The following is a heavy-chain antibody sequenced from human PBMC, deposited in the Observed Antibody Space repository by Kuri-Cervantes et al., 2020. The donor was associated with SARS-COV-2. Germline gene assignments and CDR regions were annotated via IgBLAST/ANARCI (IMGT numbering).Heavy chain of an antibody. V-gene: IGHV1-18*01. D-gene: IGHD5-18*01. Sequence: ASVKVSCKASGYTFTSYGISWVRQAPGQGLEWMGWISAYNGKTNYVQKFQGRVTMTRDTSISTAYMELSRLRSDDTAVYYCAREAYSYGFIYYYYMDVWGKGTTVTVSS. CDR2: ISAYNGKT. J-gene: IGHJ6*03. CDR3: AREAYSYGFIYYYYMDV. CDR1: GYTFTSYG.